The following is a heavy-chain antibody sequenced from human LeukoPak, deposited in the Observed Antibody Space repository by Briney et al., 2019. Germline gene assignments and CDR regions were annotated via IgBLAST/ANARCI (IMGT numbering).Heavy chain of an antibody. CDR2: ISTSHNYI. V-gene: IGHV3-21*06. D-gene: IGHD5-18*01. CDR1: GFTFSTYN. Sequence: GGSLRLSCVVSGFTFSTYNMNWVRQAPGKGLEWVSSISTSHNYIYYADSVKGRFTISRDNAKNSLYLQMNSLRAEDTAVYYCARGPHSALDTDDAFDIWGQGTMVTVSS. CDR3: ARGPHSALDTDDAFDI. J-gene: IGHJ3*02.